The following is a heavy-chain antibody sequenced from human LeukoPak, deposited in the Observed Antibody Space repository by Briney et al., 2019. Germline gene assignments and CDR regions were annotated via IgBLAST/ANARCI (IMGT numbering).Heavy chain of an antibody. D-gene: IGHD6-13*01. CDR3: ARASRGGSSWPYYYYYMDV. Sequence: SVKVSCKASGGTFSSYATSWVRQAPGQGLEWMGGIIPIFGTANYAQKFQGRVTITTDESTSTAYMELSSLRSEDTAVYYCARASRGGSSWPYYYYYMDVWGKGTTVTVSS. CDR2: IIPIFGTA. CDR1: GGTFSSYA. V-gene: IGHV1-69*05. J-gene: IGHJ6*03.